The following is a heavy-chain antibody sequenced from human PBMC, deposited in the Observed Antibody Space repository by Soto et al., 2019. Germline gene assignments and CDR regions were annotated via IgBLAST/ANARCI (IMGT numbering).Heavy chain of an antibody. CDR2: GSAYNGKT. CDR1: GYTFTSYG. Sequence: ASVKVSCKASGYTFTSYGIGWVRQAPGQGLEWMGWGSAYNGKTNYAQKLQRRVTMTTDTSTSTAYMELRSLRSDDTAVYYCARFCSSTTFHSYPYYYGMDVWGQGNTVTVSS. V-gene: IGHV1-18*01. J-gene: IGHJ6*02. CDR3: ARFCSSTTFHSYPYYYGMDV. D-gene: IGHD2-2*01.